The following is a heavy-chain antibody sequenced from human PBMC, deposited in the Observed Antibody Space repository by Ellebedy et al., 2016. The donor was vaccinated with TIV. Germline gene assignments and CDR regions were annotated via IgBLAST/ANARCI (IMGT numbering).Heavy chain of an antibody. V-gene: IGHV3-23*01. CDR2: ISGSGGST. CDR3: VRLGDKKAWNGDY. Sequence: GESLKISCAASGFTFSSYSMNWVRQAPGKGLEWVSAISGSGGSTYYADSVKGRFTISRDNSKNTLYLQMNSLRAEDTAVYYCVRLGDKKAWNGDYWGQGTLVTVSS. CDR1: GFTFSSYS. J-gene: IGHJ4*02. D-gene: IGHD1-1*01.